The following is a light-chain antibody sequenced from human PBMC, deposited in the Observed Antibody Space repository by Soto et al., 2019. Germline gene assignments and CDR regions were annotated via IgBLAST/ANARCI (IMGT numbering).Light chain of an antibody. CDR1: QSLDSTY. Sequence: EVVLTQSPGTLSLSPGERATLSCRASQSLDSTYLAWYQQKPGQSPRLVIYGASRRATGIPDRFSGSGSGTDFTLTIGRLEPEDSAMYYCQRSGSAPPYIFGAGTRLDI. V-gene: IGKV3-20*01. CDR2: GAS. CDR3: QRSGSAPPYI. J-gene: IGKJ2*01.